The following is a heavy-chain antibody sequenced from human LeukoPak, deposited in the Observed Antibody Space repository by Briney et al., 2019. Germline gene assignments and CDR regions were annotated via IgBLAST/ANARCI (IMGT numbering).Heavy chain of an antibody. CDR3: ARDAGQQPPGDFDY. J-gene: IGHJ4*02. CDR2: IYSGGST. D-gene: IGHD6-13*01. Sequence: PGGSLRLSCAASGFTVSSNYMSWVRQAPGKGLEWVSVIYSGGSTYYADSVKGRFTISRDNAKNSLYLQMNSLRAEDTAVYYCARDAGQQPPGDFDYWGQGTLVTVSS. CDR1: GFTVSSNY. V-gene: IGHV3-66*01.